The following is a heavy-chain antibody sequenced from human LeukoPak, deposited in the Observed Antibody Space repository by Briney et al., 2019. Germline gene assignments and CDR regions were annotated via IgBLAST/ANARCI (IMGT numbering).Heavy chain of an antibody. J-gene: IGHJ3*02. CDR3: ATADTTGTTVDAFDI. Sequence: ASVKVSCKVSGYTLTELSMHWVRQAPGKGLEWMGGFDPEDGETIYAQKFQGRVTMTEDTSTDTAYMELSSLRSEDTAVYYCATADTTGTTVDAFDIWGQGTMVAVSS. CDR2: FDPEDGET. V-gene: IGHV1-24*01. CDR1: GYTLTELS. D-gene: IGHD1-1*01.